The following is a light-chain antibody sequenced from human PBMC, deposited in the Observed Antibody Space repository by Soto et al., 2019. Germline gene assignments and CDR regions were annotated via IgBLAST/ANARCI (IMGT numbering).Light chain of an antibody. V-gene: IGKV3-11*01. J-gene: IGKJ1*01. CDR2: DAS. Sequence: EILLTQSPATLSLSPGERATLSCRASQSVITYLAWYQQKPGQPPRLLIYDASNRATGIPARFSGSGSGTDFTLTISSLEPEDFAVYYCQQRSNWPRTFGQGTKVDIK. CDR1: QSVITY. CDR3: QQRSNWPRT.